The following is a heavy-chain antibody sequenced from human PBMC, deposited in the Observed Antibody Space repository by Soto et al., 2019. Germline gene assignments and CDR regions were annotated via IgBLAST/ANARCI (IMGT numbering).Heavy chain of an antibody. J-gene: IGHJ6*02. CDR3: AGQKGGRYYDSSGYYYYYYYYGMDV. Sequence: ASVKVSCKASGFTFTSSAVQWVRQARGQRLEWIGWIVVGSGNTNYAQKFQERVTITRDMSTSTAYMELSSLRSEDTAVYYCAGQKGGRYYDSSGYYYYYYYYGMDVWGQGTTVTVSS. D-gene: IGHD3-22*01. V-gene: IGHV1-58*01. CDR1: GFTFTSSA. CDR2: IVVGSGNT.